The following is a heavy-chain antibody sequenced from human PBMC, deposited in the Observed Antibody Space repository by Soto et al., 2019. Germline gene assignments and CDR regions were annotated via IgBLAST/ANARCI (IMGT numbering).Heavy chain of an antibody. CDR3: ASSPNSYDSSGYNFQH. Sequence: QVQLVQSGAEVKKPGSSVKVSCKASGGTFSSYAISWVRQAPGQGLEWMGGIIPIFGTANYAQKFQGRVTITADESTSTAYMELSSLRSEDTAVYYCASSPNSYDSSGYNFQHWGQGTLVTVSS. CDR2: IIPIFGTA. D-gene: IGHD3-22*01. J-gene: IGHJ1*01. V-gene: IGHV1-69*12. CDR1: GGTFSSYA.